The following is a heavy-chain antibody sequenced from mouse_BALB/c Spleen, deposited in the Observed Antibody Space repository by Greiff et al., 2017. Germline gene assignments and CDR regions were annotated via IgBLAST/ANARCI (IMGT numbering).Heavy chain of an antibody. CDR2: ISYSGST. Sequence: EVKLMESGPGLVKPSQSLSLTCTVTGYSITSDYAWNWIRQFPGNKLEWMGYISYSGSTSYNPSLKSRISITRDTSKNQFFLQLNSVTTEDTATYYCARNYRYDGDGAWFAYWGQGTLVTVSA. J-gene: IGHJ3*01. V-gene: IGHV3-2*02. D-gene: IGHD2-14*01. CDR1: GYSITSDYA. CDR3: ARNYRYDGDGAWFAY.